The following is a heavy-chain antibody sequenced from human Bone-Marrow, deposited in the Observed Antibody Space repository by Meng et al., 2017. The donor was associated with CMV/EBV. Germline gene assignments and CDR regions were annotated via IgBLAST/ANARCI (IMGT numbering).Heavy chain of an antibody. CDR1: GGSISSSSYY. D-gene: IGHD3-10*01. CDR3: AREGGLLWFGEPWGGPDY. V-gene: IGHV4-39*07. Sequence: SETLSLTCTVSGGSISSSSYYWGWIRQPPGKGLEWIGSIYYSGSTYYNPSLKSRVTISVDTSKNQFSLKLSSVTAADTAGYYCAREGGLLWFGEPWGGPDYWGQGTLVTV. J-gene: IGHJ4*02. CDR2: IYYSGST.